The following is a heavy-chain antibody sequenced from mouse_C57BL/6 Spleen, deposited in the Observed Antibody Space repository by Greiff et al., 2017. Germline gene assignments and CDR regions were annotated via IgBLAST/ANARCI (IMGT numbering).Heavy chain of an antibody. V-gene: IGHV1-82*01. J-gene: IGHJ4*01. CDR2: IYPGDGDT. Sequence: QVQLKESGPELVKPGASVKISCKASGYAFSSSWMNWVKQRPGKGLEWIGRIYPGDGDTNYNGKFKGKATLTADKSSSTAYMQLSSLTSEDSAVYFCARSELGLSMDYWGQGTSVTVSS. D-gene: IGHD4-1*01. CDR3: ARSELGLSMDY. CDR1: GYAFSSSW.